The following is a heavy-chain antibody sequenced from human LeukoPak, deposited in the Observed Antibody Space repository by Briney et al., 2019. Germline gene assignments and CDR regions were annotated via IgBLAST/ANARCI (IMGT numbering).Heavy chain of an antibody. CDR1: GGSISSYY. V-gene: IGHV4-4*07. D-gene: IGHD1-26*01. CDR2: FYHSGST. Sequence: PSETLSLTCTVSGGSISSYYWSWIRQPAGKGLEWIGSFYHSGSTYYNPSLKSRVTISVDTSKNQFSLKLDSVTAADTAVYYCARDSPLGRPDYWGQGTLVTVSS. J-gene: IGHJ4*02. CDR3: ARDSPLGRPDY.